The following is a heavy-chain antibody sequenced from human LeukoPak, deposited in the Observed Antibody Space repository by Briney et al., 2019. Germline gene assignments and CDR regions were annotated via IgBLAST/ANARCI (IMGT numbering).Heavy chain of an antibody. Sequence: PGGSLRLSCAASGFTFSSYAMSWVRQAPGKGLEWVSAISGSGGSTYYADSVKGRFTISRDNSKNTLYLQMNSLRAEDTAVYYCAKDSEFNYYYYYMDVWGKGTTVTVSS. J-gene: IGHJ6*03. V-gene: IGHV3-23*01. D-gene: IGHD3-10*01. CDR1: GFTFSSYA. CDR3: AKDSEFNYYYYYMDV. CDR2: ISGSGGST.